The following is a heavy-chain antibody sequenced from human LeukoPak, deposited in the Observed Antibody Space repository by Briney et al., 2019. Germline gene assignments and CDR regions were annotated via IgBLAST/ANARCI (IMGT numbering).Heavy chain of an antibody. J-gene: IGHJ4*02. Sequence: GESLKISCKASGYTFGNYWIAWVRQMPGKGLEWIGIIYPDDSDTRYSTSFQGQVTISVDKSTNTAYLQWSSLKASDTATYYCARQNVKYSSGKYYKQGLDSWGQGTLVTVSS. CDR2: IYPDDSDT. V-gene: IGHV5-51*01. D-gene: IGHD3-10*01. CDR1: GYTFGNYW. CDR3: ARQNVKYSSGKYYKQGLDS.